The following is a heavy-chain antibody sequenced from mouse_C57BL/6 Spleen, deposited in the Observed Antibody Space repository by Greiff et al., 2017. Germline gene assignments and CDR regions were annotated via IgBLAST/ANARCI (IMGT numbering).Heavy chain of an antibody. CDR1: GFTFSSYG. CDR2: ISSGGSYT. J-gene: IGHJ1*03. CDR3: ARQGDYDGSTYPFDV. D-gene: IGHD1-1*01. Sequence: EVQLVESGGDLVKPGGSLKLSCAASGFTFSSYGMSWVRQTPDKRLEWVATISSGGSYTYYPDSVKGRFTISRDNAKNTLYLQLSSLKSEDTAMYYCARQGDYDGSTYPFDVWGTGTTVTVSS. V-gene: IGHV5-6*01.